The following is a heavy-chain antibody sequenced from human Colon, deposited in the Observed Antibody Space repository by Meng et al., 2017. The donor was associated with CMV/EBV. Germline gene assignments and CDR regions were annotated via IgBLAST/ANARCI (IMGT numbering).Heavy chain of an antibody. CDR3: VRDTKTLFYASGASPSTEIGRSGYFFDP. D-gene: IGHD3-10*01. V-gene: IGHV3-11*01. CDR2: IRSSRPSP. J-gene: IGHJ5*02. Sequence: RQSPGKRPVGIAYIRSSRPSPSYADSVKGRFTISRDNATNSLYLQMSNLTPGDTAIYYCVRDTKTLFYASGASPSTEIGRSGYFFDPWGQGTLVTVSS.